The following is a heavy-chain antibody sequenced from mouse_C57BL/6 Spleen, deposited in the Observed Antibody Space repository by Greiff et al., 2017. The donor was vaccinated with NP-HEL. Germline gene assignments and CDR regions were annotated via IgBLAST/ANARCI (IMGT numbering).Heavy chain of an antibody. CDR1: GYAFSSSW. CDR2: IYPGDGDT. Sequence: VQRVESGPELVKPGASVKISCKASGYAFSSSWMNWVKQRPGKGLEWIGRIYPGDGDTNYNGKFKGKATLTADKSSSTAYMQLSSLTSEDSAVYFCARWDLYGSSSWGQGTLVTVSA. V-gene: IGHV1-82*01. D-gene: IGHD1-1*01. CDR3: ARWDLYGSSS. J-gene: IGHJ3*01.